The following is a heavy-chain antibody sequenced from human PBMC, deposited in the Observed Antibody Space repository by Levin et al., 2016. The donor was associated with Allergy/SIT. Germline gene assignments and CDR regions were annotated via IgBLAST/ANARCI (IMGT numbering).Heavy chain of an antibody. Sequence: SETLSLTCTVSGGSISSSSYYWGWIRQPPGKGLEWIGSIYYSGSTYYNPSLKSRVTISVDTSKNQFSLKLSSVTAADTAVYYCARDGDYLNFYFYYGMDVWGQGTTVTVSS. D-gene: IGHD4-17*01. CDR1: GGSISSSSYY. V-gene: IGHV4-39*01. CDR2: IYYSGST. CDR3: ARDGDYLNFYFYYGMDV. J-gene: IGHJ6*02.